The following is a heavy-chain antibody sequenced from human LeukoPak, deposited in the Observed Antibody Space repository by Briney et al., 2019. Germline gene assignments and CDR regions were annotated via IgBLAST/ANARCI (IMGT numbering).Heavy chain of an antibody. D-gene: IGHD6-13*01. Sequence: SETLSLTCTVSGYSISSGYYWGWIRQPPGKGLEWIGSIYHSGSTYYNPSLKSRVTISVDRSKNQFSLKLSSVTAADTAVYYCARGGRQQLYFDYWGQGTLVTVSS. V-gene: IGHV4-38-2*02. CDR2: IYHSGST. J-gene: IGHJ4*02. CDR1: GYSISSGYY. CDR3: ARGGRQQLYFDY.